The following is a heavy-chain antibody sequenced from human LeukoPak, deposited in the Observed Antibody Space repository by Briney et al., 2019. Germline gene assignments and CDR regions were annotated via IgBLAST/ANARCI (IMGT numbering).Heavy chain of an antibody. J-gene: IGHJ3*02. Sequence: SETLSLTCAVYGGSFSGYYWSWIRQPPGKGLEWIGEINHSGSTNYNPSLKSRVTISLDTSKNQLSLKLSSVTAADTAVYYCARAYDAFDIWGQGTMVTVSS. CDR3: ARAYDAFDI. V-gene: IGHV4-34*01. CDR1: GGSFSGYY. CDR2: INHSGST.